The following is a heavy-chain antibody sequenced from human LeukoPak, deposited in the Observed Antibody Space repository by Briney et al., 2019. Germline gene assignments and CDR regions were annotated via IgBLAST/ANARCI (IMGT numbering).Heavy chain of an antibody. CDR1: GGSISSSSYY. V-gene: IGHV4-39*07. CDR2: IYYSGST. CDR3: ARLIGTTVVTGYYYYYMDV. D-gene: IGHD4-23*01. Sequence: SETLSLTCTVSGGSISSSSYYWGWIRQPPGKGLEWIGSIYYSGSTYYNPSLKSRVTISVDTSKNQFSLKLSSVTAADTAVYYCARLIGTTVVTGYYYYYMDVWGKGTTVTISS. J-gene: IGHJ6*03.